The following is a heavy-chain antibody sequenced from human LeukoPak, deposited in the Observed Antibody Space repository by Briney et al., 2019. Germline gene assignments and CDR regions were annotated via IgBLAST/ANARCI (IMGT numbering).Heavy chain of an antibody. J-gene: IGHJ4*02. D-gene: IGHD1-1*01. Sequence: GASVKVSCKASGYTFTSYDINWVRQSTGQGLEWMGWMNPNSGNTGYAQKFQGRVTMTRNTSISTAYMELSSLRSEDTAVYYCAKCLTEPGTRYFDSWGQGTLVTVSS. V-gene: IGHV1-8*01. CDR2: MNPNSGNT. CDR1: GYTFTSYD. CDR3: AKCLTEPGTRYFDS.